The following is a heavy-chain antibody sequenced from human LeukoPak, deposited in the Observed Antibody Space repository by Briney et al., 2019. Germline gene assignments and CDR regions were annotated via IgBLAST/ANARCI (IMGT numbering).Heavy chain of an antibody. Sequence: ASVKVSCKASGYTFTTYGINWVRQAPGQGLEWMGWISAYSGNTNYAQKLQGRVTMTTDTSTSTAYMELRSLRSDDTAVYYCARDLYSTSGSYARAGYWGQGTLVTVSS. D-gene: IGHD1-26*01. CDR1: GYTFTTYG. CDR3: ARDLYSTSGSYARAGY. CDR2: ISAYSGNT. V-gene: IGHV1-18*01. J-gene: IGHJ4*02.